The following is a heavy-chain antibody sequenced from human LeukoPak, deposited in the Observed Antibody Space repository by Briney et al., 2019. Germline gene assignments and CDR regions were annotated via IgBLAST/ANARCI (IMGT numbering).Heavy chain of an antibody. J-gene: IGHJ4*02. D-gene: IGHD6-13*01. CDR3: ARVLHRWYPNFDY. CDR1: GGSISSYY. Sequence: SETLSLTCTVSGGSISSYYWSWIRQPPGKGLEWTGYIYYSGSTNYNPSLKSRVTISVDTSKNQFSLKLSSVTAADTAVYYCARVLHRWYPNFDYWGQGTLVTVSS. V-gene: IGHV4-59*01. CDR2: IYYSGST.